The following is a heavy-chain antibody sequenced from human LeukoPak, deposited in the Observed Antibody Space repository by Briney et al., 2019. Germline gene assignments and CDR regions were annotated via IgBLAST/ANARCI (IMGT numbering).Heavy chain of an antibody. CDR1: GFTFDDYA. V-gene: IGHV3-23*01. D-gene: IGHD3-10*01. CDR2: ISGSGGST. CDR3: AKAPTQFGELFSSPDY. J-gene: IGHJ4*02. Sequence: GGSLRLSCAASGFTFDDYAMHWVRQAPGKGLEWVSGISGSGGSTYYADSVKGRFTISRDNSKNTLYLQMNSLRAEDTAVYYCAKAPTQFGELFSSPDYWGQGTLVTVSS.